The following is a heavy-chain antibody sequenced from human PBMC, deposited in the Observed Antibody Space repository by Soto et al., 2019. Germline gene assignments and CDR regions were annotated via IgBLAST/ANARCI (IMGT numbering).Heavy chain of an antibody. J-gene: IGHJ6*02. V-gene: IGHV3-53*04. D-gene: IGHD3-16*01. CDR1: GLTVSSNY. CDR2: ILGGGST. CDR3: ARGGKRDGYDYYYGMDV. Sequence: PGGSLRLSCAASGLTVSSNYMSWVRQAPGKGLEWVSVILGGGSTYYADSVKGRFIITRHNSQNTLYLQMNSLRVEDTAVYYCARGGKRDGYDYYYGMDVWGQGTTVTVSS.